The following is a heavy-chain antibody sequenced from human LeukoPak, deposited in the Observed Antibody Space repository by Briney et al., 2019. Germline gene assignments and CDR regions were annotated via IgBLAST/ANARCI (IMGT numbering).Heavy chain of an antibody. CDR2: INHSGST. CDR3: ARTRSVLRYFDWLFPDAFDI. V-gene: IGHV4-38-2*02. CDR1: GYSISTGYY. J-gene: IGHJ3*02. Sequence: SETLSLTCTVSGYSISTGYYWDWIRQPPGKGLGWIGEINHSGSTNYNPSLKSRVTISVDTSKNQFSLKLSSVTAADTAVYYCARTRSVLRYFDWLFPDAFDIWGQGTMVTVSS. D-gene: IGHD3-9*01.